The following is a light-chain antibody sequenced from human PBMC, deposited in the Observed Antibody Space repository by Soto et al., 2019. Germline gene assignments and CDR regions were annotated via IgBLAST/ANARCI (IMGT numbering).Light chain of an antibody. J-gene: IGLJ1*01. V-gene: IGLV1-40*01. CDR1: SSNIGAGYD. Sequence: QSALTQPPSVSGAPGQRVTISCTGSSSNIGAGYDVHWYQQRPGTAPKLLIFGNINRPSGVPDRFSGSKSGTSASLTITGLQAEDEGDYYCQSYDSTLSDRDVFGTGTKLTVL. CDR2: GNI. CDR3: QSYDSTLSDRDV.